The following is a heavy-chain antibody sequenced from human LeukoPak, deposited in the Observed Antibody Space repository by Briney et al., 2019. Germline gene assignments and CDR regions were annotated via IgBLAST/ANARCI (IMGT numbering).Heavy chain of an antibody. D-gene: IGHD2-15*01. CDR3: ARHPGYCSGGSCLYYFDY. J-gene: IGHJ4*02. Sequence: ASVKFSCQASGGTFSSYAISWVRQAPGQGLEWMGGIIPIFGTANYAQKFQGRVTITADESTSTAYMELSSLRSEDTAVYYCARHPGYCSGGSCLYYFDYWGQGTLVTVSS. CDR1: GGTFSSYA. V-gene: IGHV1-69*13. CDR2: IIPIFGTA.